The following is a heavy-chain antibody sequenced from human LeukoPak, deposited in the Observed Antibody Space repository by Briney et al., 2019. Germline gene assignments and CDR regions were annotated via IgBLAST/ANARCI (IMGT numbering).Heavy chain of an antibody. J-gene: IGHJ4*02. CDR1: GGSISSISYY. Sequence: SETLSLTCTVSGGSISSISYYWGWIRQPPGKGLEWIGSIYYSGSTYYIPSLKSRVTISVDTSKNQFSLKLSSVTAADTAVYYCARGFCSSTSCYEDYWGQGTLVTVSS. V-gene: IGHV4-39*07. D-gene: IGHD2-2*01. CDR2: IYYSGST. CDR3: ARGFCSSTSCYEDY.